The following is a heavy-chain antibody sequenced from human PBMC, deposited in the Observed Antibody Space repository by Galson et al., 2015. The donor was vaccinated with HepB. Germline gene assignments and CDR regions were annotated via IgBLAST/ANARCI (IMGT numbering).Heavy chain of an antibody. V-gene: IGHV3-13*01. Sequence: SLRLSCAASGFTFSTYGMHWVRQVTGKGLEWVSAFGPGGDIYYTDSVKGRFTISRENAKNSLYLQMNSLRVGDTAVYYCARGDNWNVISAFDIWGPGTVVTVSS. CDR3: ARGDNWNVISAFDI. CDR1: GFTFSTYG. D-gene: IGHD1-1*01. J-gene: IGHJ3*02. CDR2: FGPGGDI.